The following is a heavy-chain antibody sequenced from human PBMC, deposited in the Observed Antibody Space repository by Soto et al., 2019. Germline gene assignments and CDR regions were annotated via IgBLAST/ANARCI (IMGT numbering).Heavy chain of an antibody. J-gene: IGHJ6*03. CDR1: GFTFSSYW. D-gene: IGHD6-13*01. Sequence: EVQLVESGGGLVQPGGSLRLSCAASGFTFSSYWMSWVRQAPGKGLEWVANIKQDGSEKYYVDSMKGRFTISRDNAKNSLYLQMNSLRAEDTALYYCARDCSSRIYDYMDVWGKGTTVTVSS. CDR2: IKQDGSEK. V-gene: IGHV3-7*01. CDR3: ARDCSSRIYDYMDV.